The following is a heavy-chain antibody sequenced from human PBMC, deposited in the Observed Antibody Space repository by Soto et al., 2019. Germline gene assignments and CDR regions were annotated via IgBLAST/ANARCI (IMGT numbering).Heavy chain of an antibody. CDR2: INPSGTTT. J-gene: IGHJ6*02. CDR1: GYTFTSFY. V-gene: IGHV1-46*01. CDR3: ARPQVARYYYYGMEV. Sequence: QVQLVQSGAEVKKPGASVKVSCKASGYTFTSFYMHWVRQAPGQGLEWMGIINPSGTTTDYAQKFQGRVTMTRDTSTSTYSMELSSLTSADTAVYYCARPQVARYYYYGMEVWGQGTAVFVSS.